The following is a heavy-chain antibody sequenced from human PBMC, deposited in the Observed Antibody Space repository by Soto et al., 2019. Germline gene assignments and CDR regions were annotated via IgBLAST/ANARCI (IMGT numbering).Heavy chain of an antibody. Sequence: ASVKVSCKASGYTFASYDINWVRQATGQGLEWMGWMNPNSGNTGYAQKFQGRVTMTRNTSISTAYMELSSLRSDDTAVYYCARVYYASGSYHPNYFDYWGQGALVTVSS. CDR3: ARVYYASGSYHPNYFDY. CDR2: MNPNSGNT. J-gene: IGHJ4*02. CDR1: GYTFASYD. D-gene: IGHD3-10*01. V-gene: IGHV1-8*01.